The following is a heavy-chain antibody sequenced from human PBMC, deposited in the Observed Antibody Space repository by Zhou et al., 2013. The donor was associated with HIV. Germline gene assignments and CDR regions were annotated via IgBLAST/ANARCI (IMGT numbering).Heavy chain of an antibody. Sequence: QVQLVQSGAEVKKPGASVKVSCKASGYTFTNYDINWVRQATGQGLEWMGGIIPIFGTANYAHKFQARVTITADKSTTTAYMELSSLRSEDTALYYCARSYYAGSSAYFDYWGQGTLVTVSS. D-gene: IGHD2-15*01. CDR3: ARSYYAGSSAYFDY. J-gene: IGHJ4*02. V-gene: IGHV1-69*06. CDR2: IIPIFGTA. CDR1: GYTFTNYD.